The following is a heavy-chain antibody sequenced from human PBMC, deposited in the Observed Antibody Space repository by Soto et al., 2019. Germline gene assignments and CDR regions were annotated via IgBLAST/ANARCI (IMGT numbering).Heavy chain of an antibody. D-gene: IGHD6-19*01. CDR3: ARDQGTVAVPYYFAS. CDR2: ISAYNGNT. J-gene: IGHJ4*02. V-gene: IGHV1-18*01. CDR1: GYTFTSYG. Sequence: GASVKVSCKASGYTFTSYGISWVRQAPGQGLEWMGWISAYNGNTNYAQKLQGRVTMTTDTSTSTAYMELRSLRSDDTAVYHCARDQGTVAVPYYFASSGQGTLVLVSS.